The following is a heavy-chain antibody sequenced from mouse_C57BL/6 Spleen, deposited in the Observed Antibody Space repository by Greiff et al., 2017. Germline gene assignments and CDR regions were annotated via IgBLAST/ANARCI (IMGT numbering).Heavy chain of an antibody. Sequence: QVQLQQPGAELVKPGASVKLSCKASGYTFTSYWMHWVKQRPGQGLEWIGMIHPNSGSTNYNEKFKSKATLTVDKSSSTAYMQLSSLTSEDSAVYYCAREDYYGSSPLTLWGQGTTLTVSS. D-gene: IGHD1-1*01. J-gene: IGHJ2*01. CDR1: GYTFTSYW. CDR2: IHPNSGST. CDR3: AREDYYGSSPLTL. V-gene: IGHV1-64*01.